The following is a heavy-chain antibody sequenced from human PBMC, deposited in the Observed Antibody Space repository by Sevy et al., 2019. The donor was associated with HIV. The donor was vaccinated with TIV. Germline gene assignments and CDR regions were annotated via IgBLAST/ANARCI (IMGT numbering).Heavy chain of an antibody. CDR1: GFTFSSYP. V-gene: IGHV3-30-3*01. CDR3: VRETTMLPRGAFDF. D-gene: IGHD3-10*01. CDR2: ISFDGTDK. J-gene: IGHJ3*01. Sequence: GGSLRLSCAASGFTFSSYPMHWVRQAPGKGLEWVSFISFDGTDKYYADSVKGRFTITRDNSKNTLFLQMNSLRAEYTAFYYCVRETTMLPRGAFDFWGQGTMVTVSS.